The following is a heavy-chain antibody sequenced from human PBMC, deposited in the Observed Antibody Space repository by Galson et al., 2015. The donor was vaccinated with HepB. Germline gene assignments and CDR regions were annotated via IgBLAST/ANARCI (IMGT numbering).Heavy chain of an antibody. J-gene: IGHJ6*02. V-gene: IGHV1-69*13. D-gene: IGHD3-22*01. Sequence: SVKVSCKASGGTFSSYAISWVRQAPGQGLEWMGGIIPIFGTANYAQKFQGRVTITADESTSTAYMELSSLRSEDTAVYYCARETDSSGSRRYYYGMDVWGQGTTVTVSS. CDR1: GGTFSSYA. CDR3: ARETDSSGSRRYYYGMDV. CDR2: IIPIFGTA.